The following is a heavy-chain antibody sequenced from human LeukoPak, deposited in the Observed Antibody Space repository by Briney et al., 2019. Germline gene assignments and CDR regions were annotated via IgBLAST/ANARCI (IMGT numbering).Heavy chain of an antibody. J-gene: IGHJ3*02. CDR3: ARAPHWDDAFDI. D-gene: IGHD7-27*01. V-gene: IGHV3-23*01. Sequence: GGSLRLSCAASGFTFSSYGMSWVRQAPGKGLEWVSAISGSGGSTYYADSVKGRFTISRDNSKNTLYLQMNSLRAEDTAVYYCARAPHWDDAFDIWGQGTMVTVSS. CDR1: GFTFSSYG. CDR2: ISGSGGST.